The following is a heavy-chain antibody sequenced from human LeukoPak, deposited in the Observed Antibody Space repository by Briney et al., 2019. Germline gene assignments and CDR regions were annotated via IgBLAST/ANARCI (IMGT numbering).Heavy chain of an antibody. Sequence: GGSLRLSCATSGFNFDRYTIHWVRQAPGKGLEWVSLAGWAGGTTSYSDSVRGRFTISRDSGRKSVYLQMNSLTTDDTAFYFCAKELDTMFFDYWGQGALVTVSS. CDR1: GFNFDRYT. D-gene: IGHD3-10*02. CDR3: AKELDTMFFDY. V-gene: IGHV3-43*01. CDR2: AGWAGGTT. J-gene: IGHJ4*02.